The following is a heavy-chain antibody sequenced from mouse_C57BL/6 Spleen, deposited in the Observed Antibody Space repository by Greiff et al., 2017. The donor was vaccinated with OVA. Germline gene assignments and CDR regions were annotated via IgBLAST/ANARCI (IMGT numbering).Heavy chain of an antibody. CDR1: GYTFTSYW. Sequence: VQLQQPGAELVKPGASVKVSCKASGYTFTSYWMHWVKQRPGQGLEWIGRIHPSDSDTNYNQKFKGKATLTVDKSSSTAYMQRSSLTSEDSAVYYCAMGTTVVAHYYAMDYWGQGTSVTVSS. D-gene: IGHD1-1*01. CDR3: AMGTTVVAHYYAMDY. CDR2: IHPSDSDT. J-gene: IGHJ4*01. V-gene: IGHV1-74*01.